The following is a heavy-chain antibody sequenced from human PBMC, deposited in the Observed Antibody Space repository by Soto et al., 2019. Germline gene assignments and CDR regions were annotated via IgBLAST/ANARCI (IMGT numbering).Heavy chain of an antibody. V-gene: IGHV1-8*01. CDR1: GYTFSYFD. D-gene: IGHD4-4*01. CDR2: MNAKSGDT. J-gene: IGHJ6*02. Sequence: ASVKVSCKDSGYTFSYFDINWLRQASGQGPEWMGWMNAKSGDTFFPQRFQGKFNMTWDTSLSTAYMEVGSLTSGDTAIYYCARGNPFNYAGFDVWGQGTTVPVSS. CDR3: ARGNPFNYAGFDV.